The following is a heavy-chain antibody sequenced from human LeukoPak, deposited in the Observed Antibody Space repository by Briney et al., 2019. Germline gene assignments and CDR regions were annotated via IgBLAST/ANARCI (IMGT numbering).Heavy chain of an antibody. CDR3: ARDNLATLDS. J-gene: IGHJ4*02. D-gene: IGHD6-6*01. V-gene: IGHV4-61*01. CDR1: GGFISSGSYY. CDR2: IYYTGSA. Sequence: PSETLPLTCTVSGGFISSGSYYWTWIRQPPGKGLEWMGYIYYTGSANYNPSLESRVTISVDTSKSQFSLKLNSVTAADTAVYYCARDNLATLDSWGQGTLVTVSS.